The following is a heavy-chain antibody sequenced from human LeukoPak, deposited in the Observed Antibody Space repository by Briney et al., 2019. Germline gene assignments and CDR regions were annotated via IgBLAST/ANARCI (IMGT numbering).Heavy chain of an antibody. J-gene: IGHJ4*02. Sequence: GESLKISCKASGYSFTSYWIAWVRQMPGKGLEWMGIIYPDDSDTRYSPSFQGQVTISVDKFISTVYLQWSSLEASDTAIYYCAKSASLQPLDFWGQGTLVTVSS. CDR3: AKSASLQPLDF. D-gene: IGHD1-1*01. V-gene: IGHV5-51*01. CDR1: GYSFTSYW. CDR2: IYPDDSDT.